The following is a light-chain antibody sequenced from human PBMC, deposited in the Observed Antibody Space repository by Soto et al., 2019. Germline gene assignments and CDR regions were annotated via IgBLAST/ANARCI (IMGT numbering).Light chain of an antibody. Sequence: EIVLTQSPATLSLSPGEGATLSCRARQSVSGYLAWYQQKPGQAPRLLIYDAFNRATGIPARFSGSGSGTDFTLTISSLEPEDFAVYYCQQRSDWSITFGQGTRLEIK. CDR3: QQRSDWSIT. CDR1: QSVSGY. CDR2: DAF. V-gene: IGKV3-11*01. J-gene: IGKJ5*01.